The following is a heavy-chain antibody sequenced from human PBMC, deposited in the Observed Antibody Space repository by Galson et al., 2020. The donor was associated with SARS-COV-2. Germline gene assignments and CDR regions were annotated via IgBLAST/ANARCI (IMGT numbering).Heavy chain of an antibody. J-gene: IGHJ4*02. CDR2: INHSGST. Sequence: SETLSLTCAVYGGSFSGHYWNWIRQSPGKGLQWIGEINHSGSTNYISSLKSRVTMSVDRSKNQFSLRLRSVTAADTGVYYCARASRPPVVSVFIGGPNNFDYWSQGTQVTVSS. V-gene: IGHV4-34*01. CDR1: GGSFSGHY. D-gene: IGHD2-15*01. CDR3: ARASRPPVVSVFIGGPNNFDY.